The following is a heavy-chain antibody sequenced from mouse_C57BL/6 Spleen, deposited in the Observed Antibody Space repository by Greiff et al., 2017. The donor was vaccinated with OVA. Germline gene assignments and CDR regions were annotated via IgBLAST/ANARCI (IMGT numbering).Heavy chain of an antibody. V-gene: IGHV1-81*01. CDR1: GYTFTSYG. D-gene: IGHD2-3*01. J-gene: IGHJ4*01. Sequence: QVQLQQSGAELARPGASVKLSCKASGYTFTSYGISWVKQRTGQGLEWIGEIYPRSGNNYYNEKFKGKATLTADKSSSTAYMELRSLTSEDSAVYFCARENDGYGVAMDYWGQGTSVTVSS. CDR3: ARENDGYGVAMDY. CDR2: IYPRSGNN.